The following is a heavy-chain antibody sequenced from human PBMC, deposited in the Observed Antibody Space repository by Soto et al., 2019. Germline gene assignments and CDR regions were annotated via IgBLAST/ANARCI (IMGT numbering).Heavy chain of an antibody. CDR2: ISYDGSNK. J-gene: IGHJ4*02. D-gene: IGHD2-2*02. Sequence: QVQLVESGGGVVQPGRSLRLSCAASGFTFSSYGMHWVRQAPGKGLEWVAVISYDGSNKYYADSVKGRFTISRDNSKNTLYLQINSLRAEDTAVYYCAKEGGYCSSTSCYTLDYWGQGTLVTVSS. CDR1: GFTFSSYG. V-gene: IGHV3-30*18. CDR3: AKEGGYCSSTSCYTLDY.